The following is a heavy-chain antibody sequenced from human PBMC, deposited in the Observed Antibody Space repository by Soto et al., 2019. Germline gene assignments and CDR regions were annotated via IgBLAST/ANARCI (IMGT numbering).Heavy chain of an antibody. CDR2: IWYDGSNK. J-gene: IGHJ4*02. CDR1: GFTFSSYG. Sequence: QVQLVESGGGVVQPGRSLRLSCAASGFTFSSYGMHWVRQAPGKGLEWVAVIWYDGSNKYYADSVKGRFTISRDNSKKTLYLQMNSLRAEDTAVYYCARADGSGRVFDYWGQGTLVTVSS. CDR3: ARADGSGRVFDY. D-gene: IGHD3-10*01. V-gene: IGHV3-33*01.